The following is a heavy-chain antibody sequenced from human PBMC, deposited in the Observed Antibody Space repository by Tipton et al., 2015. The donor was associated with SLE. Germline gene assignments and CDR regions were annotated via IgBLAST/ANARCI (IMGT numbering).Heavy chain of an antibody. V-gene: IGHV4-39*07. Sequence: TLSLTCIVSGGSITSYNHYWGWIRQPPGKGPEWIGSIYFSGNAYYNPSLKSRVTISVDTSKNQFSLKLSSVTAADTAVYYCARIVTYYDFWSGPGKVYYYYYMDVWGKGTTVTVSS. D-gene: IGHD3-3*01. CDR3: ARIVTYYDFWSGPGKVYYYYYMDV. CDR2: IYFSGNA. J-gene: IGHJ6*03. CDR1: GGSITSYNHY.